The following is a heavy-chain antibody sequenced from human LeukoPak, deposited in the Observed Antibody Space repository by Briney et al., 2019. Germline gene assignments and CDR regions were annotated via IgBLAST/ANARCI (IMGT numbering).Heavy chain of an antibody. CDR1: GGSISSYY. V-gene: IGHV4-39*01. CDR3: TAGRSDYFDF. J-gene: IGHJ4*02. Sequence: SSETLSLTCTVSGGSISSYYWGWIRQPPGKGLEWIGSIYYSGSTYYNPSLKSRVTISVDTSKNQFSLKLSSVTAAATAVYYCTAGRSDYFDFWGQGTLVTVSS. CDR2: IYYSGST. D-gene: IGHD6-25*01.